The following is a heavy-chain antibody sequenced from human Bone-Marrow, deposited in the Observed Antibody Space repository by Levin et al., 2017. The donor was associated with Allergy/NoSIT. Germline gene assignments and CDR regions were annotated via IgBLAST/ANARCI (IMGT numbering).Heavy chain of an antibody. CDR2: IYSCGST. D-gene: IGHD2-8*02. CDR3: ARVSFNWWGWFDP. CDR1: GFTVSSNY. J-gene: IGHJ5*02. Sequence: GESLKISCAASGFTVSSNYMSWVRQAPGKGLEWVSVIYSCGSTYYADSVKGRFTISRDNSKNTLYLQMNSLRAEDTAVYYCARVSFNWWGWFDPWGQGTLVTVSS. V-gene: IGHV3-66*03.